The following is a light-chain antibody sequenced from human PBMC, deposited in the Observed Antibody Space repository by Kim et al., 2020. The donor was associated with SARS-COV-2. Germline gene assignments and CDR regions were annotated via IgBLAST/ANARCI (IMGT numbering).Light chain of an antibody. Sequence: SYELTQPPSVSVSPGQTASITCSGDKLGDKYSCWYQQKPGQSPVLVIYQDSKRPSGIPERFSGSNSGNTATLTISGTQAMDEADYYCQAWDSGTFWVFGGGTKLTVL. J-gene: IGLJ3*02. CDR2: QDS. CDR3: QAWDSGTFWV. CDR1: KLGDKY. V-gene: IGLV3-1*01.